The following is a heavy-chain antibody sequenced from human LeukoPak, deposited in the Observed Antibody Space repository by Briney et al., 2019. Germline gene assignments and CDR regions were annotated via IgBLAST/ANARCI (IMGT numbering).Heavy chain of an antibody. Sequence: SETLSLTCTVSDDSITMYYWTWIRQPPGKGLEWIGYVDHTGSTNFNPSLNGRVSISRDTSKNLFSLRLRSVTAADTAVYFCAKGRVSSSTWYRPYYYYFYLELWGKGNTVTVSS. V-gene: IGHV4-59*01. CDR3: AKGRVSSSTWYRPYYYYFYLEL. CDR2: VDHTGST. CDR1: DDSITMYY. D-gene: IGHD2-15*01. J-gene: IGHJ6*03.